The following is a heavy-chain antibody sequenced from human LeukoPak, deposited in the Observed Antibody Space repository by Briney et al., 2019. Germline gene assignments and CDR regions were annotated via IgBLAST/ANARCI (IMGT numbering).Heavy chain of an antibody. V-gene: IGHV3-21*01. J-gene: IGHJ4*02. Sequence: GGSLRLSCSASGFTFSTYSMNWVRQAPGKGLEWVSSISSSSRYIYYADSVKGRFTISRDNAKNSLYLQMKSLRAEDTAVYYCARAPVHYYDSSDYYYVGESYFDCWGQGTLVTVSS. CDR2: ISSSSRYI. CDR3: ARAPVHYYDSSDYYYVGESYFDC. CDR1: GFTFSTYS. D-gene: IGHD3-22*01.